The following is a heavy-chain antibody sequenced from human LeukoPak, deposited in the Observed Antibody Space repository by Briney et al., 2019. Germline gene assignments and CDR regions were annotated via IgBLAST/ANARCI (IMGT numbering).Heavy chain of an antibody. J-gene: IGHJ4*02. CDR3: ARQTGSGLFILP. V-gene: IGHV4-4*02. D-gene: IGHD3/OR15-3a*01. CDR1: GGSISSSYW. CDR2: IYHSGST. Sequence: SETLSLTCGVSGGSISSSYWWSWVRQPPGKGLEWIGEIYHSGSTNYNPSPKSRVTISIDTSKNQFSLRLTSVTAADTAVYYCARQTGSGLFILPGGQGTLVTVSS.